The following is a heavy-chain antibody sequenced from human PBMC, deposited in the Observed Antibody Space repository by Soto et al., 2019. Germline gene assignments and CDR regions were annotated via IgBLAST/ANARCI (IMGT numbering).Heavy chain of an antibody. J-gene: IGHJ4*02. Sequence: EVQLLESGGGLVQPGGSLRLSCAASGFTFTTYAMNWVRQAPGKGLEWVAAISGSGGSTYYADSVKGRFTISRDNSKNTLYRQMNGLRAEDTAVYYCAKEALGGATSDYWGQGTLVTVSS. CDR2: ISGSGGST. V-gene: IGHV3-23*01. D-gene: IGHD1-26*01. CDR3: AKEALGGATSDY. CDR1: GFTFTTYA.